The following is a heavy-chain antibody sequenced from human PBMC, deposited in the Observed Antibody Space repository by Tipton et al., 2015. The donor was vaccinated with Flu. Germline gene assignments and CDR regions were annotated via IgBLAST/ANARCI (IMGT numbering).Heavy chain of an antibody. CDR3: ASSGWYMKDAFDI. D-gene: IGHD6-19*01. J-gene: IGHJ3*02. Sequence: SLRLSCAASGFTFSNYAMHWARQAPGKGLEWVAVISHDGSNKYHTDSVKGRFTISRDNSKNMLYLQMNSLKAEDTAVYYCASSGWYMKDAFDIWGQGTMVTVSS. V-gene: IGHV3-30-3*01. CDR2: ISHDGSNK. CDR1: GFTFSNYA.